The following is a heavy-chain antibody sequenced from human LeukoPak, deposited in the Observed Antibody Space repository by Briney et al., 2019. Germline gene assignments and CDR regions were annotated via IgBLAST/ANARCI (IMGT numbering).Heavy chain of an antibody. V-gene: IGHV3-23*01. CDR1: GFTFSSYA. CDR3: ARSYGYSSSWYGSDWFDP. D-gene: IGHD6-13*01. Sequence: GGSLRLSCAASGFTFSSYAMSWVRQAPGRGLEWVSAISGSGGSTYYADSVKGRFTISRDNSKNTLYLQMNSLRAEDTAVYYCARSYGYSSSWYGSDWFDPWGQGTLVTVSS. CDR2: ISGSGGST. J-gene: IGHJ5*02.